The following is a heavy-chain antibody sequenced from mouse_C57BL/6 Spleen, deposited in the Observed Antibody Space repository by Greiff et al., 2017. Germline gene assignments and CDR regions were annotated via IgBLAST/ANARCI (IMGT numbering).Heavy chain of an antibody. V-gene: IGHV1-15*01. Sequence: VKLQESGAELVRPGASVTLSCKASGYTFTDYEMHWVKQTPVHGLEWIGAIDPETGGTAYNQKFKGKAILTADKSSSTAYMELRSLTSEDSAVYYCTRRKGQDYWGQGTTRTVSS. CDR1: GYTFTDYE. CDR2: IDPETGGT. D-gene: IGHD3-3*01. CDR3: TRRKGQDY. J-gene: IGHJ2*01.